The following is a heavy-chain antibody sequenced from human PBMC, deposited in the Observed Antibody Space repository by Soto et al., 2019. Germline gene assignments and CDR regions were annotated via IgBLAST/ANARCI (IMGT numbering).Heavy chain of an antibody. J-gene: IGHJ6*02. Sequence: ASVKVSCKTSGYTFTSYDNNWVRQAPGQGLEWVGWMNTNSDDTRSAQKFRGRLTLTRDKSMRAVYMKLSNLRPDDTAVYYCAREWSAAGHFYGMDVWGQGTTVTGSS. CDR1: GYTFTSYD. CDR2: MNTNSDDT. V-gene: IGHV1-8*01. CDR3: AREWSAAGHFYGMDV. D-gene: IGHD6-13*01.